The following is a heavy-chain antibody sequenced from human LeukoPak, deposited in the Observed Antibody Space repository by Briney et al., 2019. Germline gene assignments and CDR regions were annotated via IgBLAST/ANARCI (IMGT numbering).Heavy chain of an antibody. V-gene: IGHV1-2*02. D-gene: IGHD6-6*01. CDR2: INPNSGGT. CDR3: AKDPKQLWARGWFDP. Sequence: GASVKVSCKASGYTFTGYYMHWVRQAPGQGLEWMGWINPNSGGTNYAQKFQGRVTMTRDTSISTAYMELSRLRSDDTAVYYCAKDPKQLWARGWFDPWGQGTLVTVSS. J-gene: IGHJ5*02. CDR1: GYTFTGYY.